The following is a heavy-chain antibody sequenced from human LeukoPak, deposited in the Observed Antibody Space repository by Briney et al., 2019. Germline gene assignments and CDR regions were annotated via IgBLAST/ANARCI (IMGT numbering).Heavy chain of an antibody. CDR1: GFTFSSYA. D-gene: IGHD5-12*01. J-gene: IGHJ4*02. V-gene: IGHV3-23*01. CDR3: AKDLGDIVATPDY. Sequence: GGSLRLSCAAPGFTFSSYAMSWVRQAPGKGLEWASAISGSGGSTYYADSVKGRFTISRDNSKNTLYLQMNSLRAEDTAVYYCAKDLGDIVATPDYWGQGTLVTVSS. CDR2: ISGSGGST.